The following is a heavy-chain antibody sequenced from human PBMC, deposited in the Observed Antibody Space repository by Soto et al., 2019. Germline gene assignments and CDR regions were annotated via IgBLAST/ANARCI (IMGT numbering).Heavy chain of an antibody. CDR1: GFTFSSYS. D-gene: IGHD6-6*01. CDR2: ISSSSSYI. J-gene: IGHJ5*02. CDR3: ARDPKGSSSSFWFDP. V-gene: IGHV3-21*01. Sequence: EVQLVESGGGLVKPGGSLRLSCAASGFTFSSYSMNWVRQAPGKGLEWVSSISSSSSYIYYADSVKGRFTISRDNAKNSLYLQMNSLRAEDTAVYYCARDPKGSSSSFWFDPWGQGTLVTVSS.